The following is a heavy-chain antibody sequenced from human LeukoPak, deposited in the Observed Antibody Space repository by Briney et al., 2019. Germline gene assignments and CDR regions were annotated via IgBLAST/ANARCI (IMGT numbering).Heavy chain of an antibody. CDR1: GYPFTSYG. V-gene: IGHV1-18*01. Sequence: ASVKVSCKASGYPFTSYGISWVRQAPGQGLEWMGWISAYNGNTNYAQKLPGRVTMTTDTSTSTAYMELRSLRSDDTAVYYCARAVLLGTDFDYWGQGTLVTISS. CDR3: ARAVLLGTDFDY. J-gene: IGHJ4*02. D-gene: IGHD5-18*01. CDR2: ISAYNGNT.